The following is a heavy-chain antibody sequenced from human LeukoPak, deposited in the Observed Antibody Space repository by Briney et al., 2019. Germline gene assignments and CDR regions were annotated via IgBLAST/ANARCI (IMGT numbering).Heavy chain of an antibody. D-gene: IGHD7-27*01. V-gene: IGHV6-1*01. CDR3: VRDFNWGFDY. J-gene: IGHJ4*02. CDR1: RDSVSSKSVS. Sequence: SQTLSLTCAISRDSVSSKSVSWSWIRPSPSGGLEFLGRTRYRATWMTFYSLSVQSRMTINADTSRNHVSLRLNSVTPEDTALYYCVRDFNWGFDYWGQGTLVTVSS. CDR2: TRYRATWMT.